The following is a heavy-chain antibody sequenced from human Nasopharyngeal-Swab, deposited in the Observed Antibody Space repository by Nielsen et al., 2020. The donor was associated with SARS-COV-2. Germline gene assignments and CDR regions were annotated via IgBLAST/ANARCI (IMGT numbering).Heavy chain of an antibody. J-gene: IGHJ6*02. CDR2: ISWNSGSI. CDR3: AKEFRDGYNPASELGYYYYYGMDV. D-gene: IGHD5-24*01. CDR1: GFTFDDYA. Sequence: LKISCAASGFTFDDYAMHWVRQAPGTGLEWVSGISWNSGSIGYADSVKGRFTISRDNAKNSLDLQMNSLRAEDTALYYCAKEFRDGYNPASELGYYYYYGMDVWGQGTTVTVSS. V-gene: IGHV3-9*01.